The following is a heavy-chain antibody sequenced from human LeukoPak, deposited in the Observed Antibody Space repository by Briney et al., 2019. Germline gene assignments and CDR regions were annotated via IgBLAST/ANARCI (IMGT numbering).Heavy chain of an antibody. Sequence: ASVKVSCKASGYTFTGYYMHWVRQAPGQGLKWMGWINPNSGGTNYAQKFQGRVTMTRDASISTAYMELSRLRSDDTAVYYCAVGYGSGSYPFDYWGQGTLVTVSS. CDR1: GYTFTGYY. CDR2: INPNSGGT. D-gene: IGHD3-10*01. CDR3: AVGYGSGSYPFDY. J-gene: IGHJ4*02. V-gene: IGHV1-2*02.